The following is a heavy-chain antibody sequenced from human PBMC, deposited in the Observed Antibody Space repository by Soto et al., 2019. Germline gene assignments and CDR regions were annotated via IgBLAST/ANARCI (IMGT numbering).Heavy chain of an antibody. V-gene: IGHV3-48*01. CDR1: GFTFSSYS. Sequence: GGSLRLSCAASGFTFSSYSMNWVRQAPGKGLEWVSYISSSSSTIYYADSVKGRFTISRDNAKNSLYLQMNSLRAEDTAVYYCARDKSESGYSSSSDYFDYWGQGTLVTVSS. CDR3: ARDKSESGYSSSSDYFDY. J-gene: IGHJ4*02. CDR2: ISSSSSTI. D-gene: IGHD6-6*01.